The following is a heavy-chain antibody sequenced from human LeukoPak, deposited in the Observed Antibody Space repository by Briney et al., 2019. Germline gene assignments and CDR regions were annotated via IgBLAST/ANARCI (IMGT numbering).Heavy chain of an antibody. V-gene: IGHV3-23*01. Sequence: GGSLRLTCAASGFTFSNYAMSWVRQAPGKGLEWISAVSGSGDRTYYAGSVKGRFTISRDNSKNIVYLRMNSLRAEDTAVYFCANSRGYGSGNLWGQGTLVTVSS. D-gene: IGHD3-10*01. CDR3: ANSRGYGSGNL. CDR2: VSGSGDRT. J-gene: IGHJ4*02. CDR1: GFTFSNYA.